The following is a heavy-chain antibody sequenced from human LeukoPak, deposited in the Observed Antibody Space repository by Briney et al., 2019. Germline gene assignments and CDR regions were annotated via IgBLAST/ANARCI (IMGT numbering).Heavy chain of an antibody. J-gene: IGHJ6*03. Sequence: ASVKVSCKASSYTFTSYGISWVRQAPGQGLEWMGWISVYNGNTNYAQKLQGRVTMTTDTSTSTAYMELRSLRSDDTAAYYCARVVARPYYYYYMDVWGKGTTVTVSS. CDR1: SYTFTSYG. V-gene: IGHV1-18*01. CDR3: ARVVARPYYYYYMDV. CDR2: ISVYNGNT. D-gene: IGHD2-15*01.